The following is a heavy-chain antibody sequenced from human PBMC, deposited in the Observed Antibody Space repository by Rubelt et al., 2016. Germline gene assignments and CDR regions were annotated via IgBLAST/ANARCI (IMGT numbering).Heavy chain of an antibody. V-gene: IGHV4-38-2*02. CDR2: IYNSGTT. Sequence: QVELQESGPGLVKPSQTLSLTCTVSGYSIRSGYYWGWIRQPPGKGLEWIGSIYNSGTTSYNPSLKSRVTVSVYTSKNQFSRKLRYVTAADTAVYYCASHSPANDYWGQGALATVSS. D-gene: IGHD2-15*01. CDR3: ASHSPANDY. J-gene: IGHJ4*02. CDR1: GYSIRSGYY.